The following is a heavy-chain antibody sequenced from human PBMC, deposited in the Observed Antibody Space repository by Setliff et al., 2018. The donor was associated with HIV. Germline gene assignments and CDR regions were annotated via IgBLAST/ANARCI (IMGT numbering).Heavy chain of an antibody. CDR1: GYTFTDYY. J-gene: IGHJ4*02. D-gene: IGHD4-17*01. CDR3: ARRVPPIPSGDLDY. Sequence: ASVKVSCKASGYTFTDYYIHWVRQAPGQGLEWMGGINPNSSDTNYAQKFQGRVTMTRDTSISTAYMSLSRLRSDDTAVYYCARRVPPIPSGDLDYWGQGPLVTVSS. CDR2: INPNSSDT. V-gene: IGHV1-2*02.